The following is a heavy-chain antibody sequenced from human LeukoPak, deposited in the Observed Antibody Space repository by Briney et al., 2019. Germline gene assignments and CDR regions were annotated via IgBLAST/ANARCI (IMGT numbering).Heavy chain of an antibody. D-gene: IGHD2-2*01. CDR2: INPNSGGT. Sequence: GASVKASCKASGYTFTDYYMHWERLAPGQRLEWMGWINPNSGGTNYVQKFQGWVTMTRDTSINTAYMELSRLTSDDTAVYYCARANFLYCSSTSCLFDYWGQGTLVTVSS. V-gene: IGHV1-2*04. J-gene: IGHJ4*02. CDR3: ARANFLYCSSTSCLFDY. CDR1: GYTFTDYY.